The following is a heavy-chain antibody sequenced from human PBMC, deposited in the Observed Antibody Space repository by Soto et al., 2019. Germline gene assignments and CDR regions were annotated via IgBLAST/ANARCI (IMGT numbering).Heavy chain of an antibody. CDR2: VNPNSGET. V-gene: IGHV1-8*01. CDR1: GHRFNKYD. Sequence: ASVQVSCKASGHRFNKYDINWERQAPGQGVEWMGWVNPNSGETGFAQKFQGRITMTRNTSINTVYMELRSLRSDDTAVYYCSDTGGTWGQGTPVPVSS. J-gene: IGHJ5*02. D-gene: IGHD3-22*01. CDR3: SDTGGT.